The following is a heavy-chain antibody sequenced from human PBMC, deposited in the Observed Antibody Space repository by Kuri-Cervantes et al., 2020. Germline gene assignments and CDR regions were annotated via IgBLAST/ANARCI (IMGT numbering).Heavy chain of an antibody. CDR3: ATPPIAVDGNDAFDL. Sequence: SVKVSCKASGGTFSSYAISWVRQAPGQGLEWMGGIIPIFDSANYAQKFQGRVTITTDESTITSYMELRSLRSEDTAVYYCATPPIAVDGNDAFDLWGQGTKVTVSS. D-gene: IGHD6-19*01. CDR1: GGTFSSYA. CDR2: IIPIFDSA. V-gene: IGHV1-69*05. J-gene: IGHJ3*01.